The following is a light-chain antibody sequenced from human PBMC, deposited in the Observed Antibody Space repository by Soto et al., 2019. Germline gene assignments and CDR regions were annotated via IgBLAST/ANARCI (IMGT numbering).Light chain of an antibody. Sequence: ENVLTQSPGTLSLSPGERATLSCRASQSLSSSYLAWYQHKPGQAPRLLIYGASSRATGIPDRFSGSGSRTDFTLTISRLEPEDFAVYYCQQFATSPLPVGGGTKVEIK. CDR2: GAS. CDR3: QQFATSPLP. CDR1: QSLSSSY. J-gene: IGKJ4*01. V-gene: IGKV3-20*01.